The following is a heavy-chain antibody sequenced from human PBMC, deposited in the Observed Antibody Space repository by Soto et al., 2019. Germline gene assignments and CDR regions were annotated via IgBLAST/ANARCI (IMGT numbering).Heavy chain of an antibody. CDR3: ARDRSTTVRGLHDY. V-gene: IGHV3-48*01. D-gene: IGHD3-10*01. J-gene: IGHJ4*02. Sequence: ESGGRLVQPGGSLRLSCAASGFTFSSYSMNWVRRAPGKGLEWVSYISSSARTIYYADSVRGRFTISRDNAQNSLYLQMNSLRAEDTAVYYCARDRSTTVRGLHDYWGQGTLVTVSS. CDR1: GFTFSSYS. CDR2: ISSSARTI.